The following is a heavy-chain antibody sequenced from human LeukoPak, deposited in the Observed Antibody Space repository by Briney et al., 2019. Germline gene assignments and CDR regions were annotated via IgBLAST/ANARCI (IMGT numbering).Heavy chain of an antibody. Sequence: ASVTLSLTCTVSSGSISSYYWSWIRQPPGKGLEWIGYIYYSGSTNYNPPLKSRVTISVDTSKNQFSLKLSSVTAADTAVYYCARASVGLYNWNDVIAFDYWGQGTLVTVSS. V-gene: IGHV4-59*01. D-gene: IGHD1-1*01. J-gene: IGHJ4*02. CDR3: ARASVGLYNWNDVIAFDY. CDR2: IYYSGST. CDR1: SGSISSYY.